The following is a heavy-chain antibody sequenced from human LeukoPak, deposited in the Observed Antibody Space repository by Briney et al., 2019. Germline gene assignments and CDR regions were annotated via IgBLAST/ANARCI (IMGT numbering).Heavy chain of an antibody. J-gene: IGHJ4*02. CDR3: ARLPAASAMRGDY. CDR1: GYTFSNSI. D-gene: IGHD2-2*01. V-gene: IGHV5-51*01. Sequence: GESLKISCKGSGYTFSNSIIGWVRQMPGKGLEWMGIIYPGDSETRYSPSSQGQVTISADKSISTAYQQWSSLRASDTARYYCARLPAASAMRGDYWGEATLVTVPS. CDR2: IYPGDSET.